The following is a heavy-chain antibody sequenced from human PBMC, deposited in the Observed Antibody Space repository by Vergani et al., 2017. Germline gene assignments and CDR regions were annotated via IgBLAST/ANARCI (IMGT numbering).Heavy chain of an antibody. CDR1: SVSSKSAA. CDR2: TYFKSRWYN. V-gene: IGHV6-1*01. CDR3: VRGFFFLGMDV. J-gene: IGHJ6*02. D-gene: IGHD6-25*01. Sequence: QVQLQESGPGLVKSSETLSLTCSVSSKSAAWNWIRQSPSRGLEWLGRTYFKSRWYNEYAISVKSRITINPDTSKNQFSMQLNSVTPEDTAIYYCVRGFFFLGMDVWGQGTAVTVSS.